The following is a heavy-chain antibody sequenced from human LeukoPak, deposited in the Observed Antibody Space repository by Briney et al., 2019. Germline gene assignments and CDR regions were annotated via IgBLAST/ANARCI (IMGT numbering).Heavy chain of an antibody. V-gene: IGHV1-69*13. CDR2: IIPIFGTA. J-gene: IGHJ5*02. CDR1: GGTFSSYA. D-gene: IGHD4-17*01. Sequence: SVKVSCKASGGTFSSYAISWVRQAPGQGLEWMGGIIPIFGTANYAQKFQGRVTITADESTSTAYMELSSLRSEDTAVYYCARADPHDYGDYVGWFDPWGQGTLVTVSS. CDR3: ARADPHDYGDYVGWFDP.